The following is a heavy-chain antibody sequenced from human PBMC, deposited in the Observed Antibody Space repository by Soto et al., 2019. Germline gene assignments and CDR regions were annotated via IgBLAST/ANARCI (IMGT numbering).Heavy chain of an antibody. J-gene: IGHJ4*02. CDR3: ARGLNGYLHYFDY. D-gene: IGHD5-12*01. Sequence: ASVKVSCKASGYTFTSYAMHCARQAPGQRLEWMGWINAGNGNTKYSQKFQGRVTIIRDTSASTAYMELSSLRSEDTAVYYCARGLNGYLHYFDYWGQGTLVTVSS. CDR2: INAGNGNT. V-gene: IGHV1-3*01. CDR1: GYTFTSYA.